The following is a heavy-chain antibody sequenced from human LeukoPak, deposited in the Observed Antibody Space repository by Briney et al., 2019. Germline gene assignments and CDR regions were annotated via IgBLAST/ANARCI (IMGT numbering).Heavy chain of an antibody. D-gene: IGHD6-6*01. CDR2: IYSNTSA. Sequence: GGSLRLSCAASGFTISYNYMSWVRQAPGKGLQWVSVIYSNTSAYYSDSVKGRFTISRHNSKNTLYLQMTSLRAEDTAVYYCARDIPVDSRSSVPKPVRDSWGQGTLVTVSS. J-gene: IGHJ5*02. CDR1: GFTISYNY. CDR3: ARDIPVDSRSSVPKPVRDS. V-gene: IGHV3-53*04.